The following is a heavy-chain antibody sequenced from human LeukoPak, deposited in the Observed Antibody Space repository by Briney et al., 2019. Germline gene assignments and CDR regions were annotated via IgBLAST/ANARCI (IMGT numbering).Heavy chain of an antibody. V-gene: IGHV1-18*01. Sequence: VSVKVSCKASGYTFTSYGISWVRQAPGQGLEWMGWISAYNGNTNYAQKLQGRVTMTTDTSTSTAYMELRSLRSDDTAVYYCAADIVVEVAATHRAEYFQHWGQGTLVTVSS. CDR3: AADIVVEVAATHRAEYFQH. J-gene: IGHJ1*01. D-gene: IGHD2-15*01. CDR2: ISAYNGNT. CDR1: GYTFTSYG.